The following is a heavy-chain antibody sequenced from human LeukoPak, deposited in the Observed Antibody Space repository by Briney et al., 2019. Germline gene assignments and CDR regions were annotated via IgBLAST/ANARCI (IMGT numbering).Heavy chain of an antibody. J-gene: IGHJ3*02. CDR1: GGSFSGYY. CDR2: IYYSGST. D-gene: IGHD2-15*01. Sequence: PSETLSLTCAVYGGSFSGYYWSWIRQPPGKGLEWIGYIYYSGSTNYNPSLKSRVTISVDTSKNQFSLKLSSVTAADTAVYYCASSYPSRVAATRRGFDIWGQGTMVTVSS. V-gene: IGHV4-59*01. CDR3: ASSYPSRVAATRRGFDI.